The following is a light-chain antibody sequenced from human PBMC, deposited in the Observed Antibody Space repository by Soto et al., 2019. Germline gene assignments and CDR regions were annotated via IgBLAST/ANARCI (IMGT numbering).Light chain of an antibody. J-gene: IGKJ4*01. CDR1: QKIKNY. Sequence: DIQMTQSPFSLSASVRDRVTISCRPSQKIKNYMNWYQQRPGKAPKLLIFAASTLQSGVPSRFSGSGSGTDFTLTISSLQPEDFATYYCQQSYSTRLTFGGGTKVDIK. V-gene: IGKV1-39*01. CDR2: AAS. CDR3: QQSYSTRLT.